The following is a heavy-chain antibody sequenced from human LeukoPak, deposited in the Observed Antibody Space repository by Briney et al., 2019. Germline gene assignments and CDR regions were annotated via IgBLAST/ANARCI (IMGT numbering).Heavy chain of an antibody. V-gene: IGHV1-3*03. J-gene: IGHJ4*02. Sequence: ASVKVSCKASGYTFTSYAMHWVRQAPGQRLEWMGWINAGNGNTKYSQEFRGRVTITRDTSASAVYMELSSLRSDDMAVYYCARVVRYSSGPLTDLLPYYFDYWGQGTLVTVSS. D-gene: IGHD6-19*01. CDR3: ARVVRYSSGPLTDLLPYYFDY. CDR2: INAGNGNT. CDR1: GYTFTSYA.